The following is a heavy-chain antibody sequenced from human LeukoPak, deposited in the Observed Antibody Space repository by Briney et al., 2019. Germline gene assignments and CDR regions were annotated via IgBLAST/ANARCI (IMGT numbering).Heavy chain of an antibody. V-gene: IGHV1-8*01. CDR3: ARGRSIAARPKRYYFDC. CDR2: MNPNSGNT. CDR1: GYTFTSYD. D-gene: IGHD6-6*01. J-gene: IGHJ4*02. Sequence: GASVKVSCKASGYTFTSYDINWVRQATGQGLEWMGWMNPNSGNTGYAQKFQGRVTVTRNTSISTAYMELSSLRSEDTAVYYCARGRSIAARPKRYYFDCWGQGTLVTVSS.